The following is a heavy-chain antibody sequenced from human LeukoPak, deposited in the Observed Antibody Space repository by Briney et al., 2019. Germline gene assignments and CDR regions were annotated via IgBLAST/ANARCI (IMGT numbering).Heavy chain of an antibody. CDR3: AKESGDSYYSVDY. Sequence: GGSLRLSCAASGFTFRNFAMRWVRQAPGKGLEWVSAISGSASTTKYADSVKGRFTISRDNSKNTLYLQMNSLRAEDTALYYCAKESGDSYYSVDYWGQGTLVTVSS. D-gene: IGHD1-26*01. J-gene: IGHJ4*02. V-gene: IGHV3-23*01. CDR2: ISGSASTT. CDR1: GFTFRNFA.